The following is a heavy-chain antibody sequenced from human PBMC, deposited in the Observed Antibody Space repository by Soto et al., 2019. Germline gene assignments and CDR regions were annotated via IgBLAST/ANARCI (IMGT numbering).Heavy chain of an antibody. CDR1: GFTFIDYW. J-gene: IGHJ6*02. V-gene: IGHV3-74*01. CDR2: IKGDESVT. Sequence: DVQLAESGGGLVQPGGSLRLSCAVSGFTFIDYWMHWVRQAPGKGLVWVSRIKGDESVTNYADSVKGRFTISRDNAKNTVFLQSNSLRAEDTAVYYWARGIPNHYAVAVWGQGTTVTVSS. D-gene: IGHD2-2*02. CDR3: ARGIPNHYAVAV.